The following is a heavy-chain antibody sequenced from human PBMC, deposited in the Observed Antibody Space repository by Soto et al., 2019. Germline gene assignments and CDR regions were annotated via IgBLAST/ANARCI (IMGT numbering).Heavy chain of an antibody. CDR3: ARTRSAWSDFHYYSLDV. CDR2: ISYDSTKT. J-gene: IGHJ6*02. V-gene: IGHV3-30*03. D-gene: IGHD1-26*01. Sequence: VGSVRLSCAASGFTFNSYGMHWVRQGPGNGLEWVAFISYDSTKTYYADSVKGRFTISRDNSNSALYVQMNSLTGEDTAVYYCARTRSAWSDFHYYSLDVWGQGTTVTVSS. CDR1: GFTFNSYG.